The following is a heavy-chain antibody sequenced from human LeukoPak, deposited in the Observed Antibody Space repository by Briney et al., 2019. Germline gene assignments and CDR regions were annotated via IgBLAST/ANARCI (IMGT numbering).Heavy chain of an antibody. CDR1: GFTFDDYA. V-gene: IGHV3-9*01. CDR2: ISWNSGSI. D-gene: IGHD6-19*01. Sequence: PGGSLRLSCAASGFTFDDYAMHWVRQAPGKGLEWVSGISWNSGSIGYADSVKGRFTISRDNAKNSLYLQMNSLRAEDTALYYCAKSAGTVPITDGIDYWGQGTLVTVSS. J-gene: IGHJ4*02. CDR3: AKSAGTVPITDGIDY.